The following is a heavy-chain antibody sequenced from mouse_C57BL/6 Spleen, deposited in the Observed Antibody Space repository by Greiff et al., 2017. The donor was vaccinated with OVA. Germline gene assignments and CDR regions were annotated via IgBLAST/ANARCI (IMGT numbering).Heavy chain of an antibody. D-gene: IGHD2-2*01. Sequence: VKLMESGAELARPGASVKLSCKASGYTFTSYGISWVKQRTGQGLEWIGEIYPRSGNTYYNEKFKGKATLTADKSSSTAYMELRSLTSEDSAVYFCARGVTTRVYFDVWGTGTTVTVSS. V-gene: IGHV1-81*01. CDR3: ARGVTTRVYFDV. J-gene: IGHJ1*03. CDR2: IYPRSGNT. CDR1: GYTFTSYG.